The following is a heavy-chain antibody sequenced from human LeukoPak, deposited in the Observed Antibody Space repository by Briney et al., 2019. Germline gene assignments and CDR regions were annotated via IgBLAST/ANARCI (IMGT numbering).Heavy chain of an antibody. J-gene: IGHJ4*02. CDR2: INPNSGGT. CDR1: GYTFTGYY. CDR3: ARARGLYYYDSSGYYYFDY. Sequence: SVKVSCKASGYTFTGYYMHWVRQAPGQGLEWMGWINPNSGGTNYAQKFQGRVTMTRDTSISTAYMELSRLRSDDTAVYYCARARGLYYYDSSGYYYFDYWGQGTLVTVSS. D-gene: IGHD3-22*01. V-gene: IGHV1-2*02.